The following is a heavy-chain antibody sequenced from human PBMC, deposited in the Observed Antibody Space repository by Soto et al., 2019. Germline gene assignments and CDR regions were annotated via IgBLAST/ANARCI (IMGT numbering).Heavy chain of an antibody. CDR3: ANSPQHGYSYGFNWFDP. V-gene: IGHV1-69*13. CDR2: IIPIFGTA. J-gene: IGHJ5*02. CDR1: GGTFSSYA. D-gene: IGHD5-18*01. Sequence: ASVKVSCKASGGTFSSYAISWVRQAPGQGLEWMGGIIPIFGTANYAQKFQGRVTITADESTSTAYMELSSLRSEDTAVYYCANSPQHGYSYGFNWFDPWGQGTLVTVSS.